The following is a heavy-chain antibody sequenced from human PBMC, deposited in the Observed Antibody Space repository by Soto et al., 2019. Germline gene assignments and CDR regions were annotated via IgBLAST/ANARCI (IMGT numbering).Heavy chain of an antibody. Sequence: PGGSLRLSCAASGFTFSNAWMNWVRQAPGKGLEWVGRIKSKTDGGTTDYAAPVKGRFTISRDDSKNTLYLQMNSLKTEDTAVYYCTTSDYGGNSGYYYGMDVWGQGTTVTVSS. CDR1: GFTFSNAW. CDR3: TTSDYGGNSGYYYGMDV. J-gene: IGHJ6*02. CDR2: IKSKTDGGTT. D-gene: IGHD4-17*01. V-gene: IGHV3-15*07.